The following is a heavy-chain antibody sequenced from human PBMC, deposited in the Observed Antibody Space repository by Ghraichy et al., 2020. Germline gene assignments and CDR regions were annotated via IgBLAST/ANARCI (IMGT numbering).Heavy chain of an antibody. CDR3: ARDRDWRYCSSTSCYQPPASGMDV. V-gene: IGHV3-21*01. J-gene: IGHJ6*02. D-gene: IGHD2-2*01. Sequence: GSLRLSCAASGFTFSSYNMNWVRQAPGKGLEWVSSISSSSSYIYYADSVKGRFTISRDNAKNSLYLQMNSLRAEDTAMYSCARDRDWRYCSSTSCYQPPASGMDVWGQGTTVTVSS. CDR2: ISSSSSYI. CDR1: GFTFSSYN.